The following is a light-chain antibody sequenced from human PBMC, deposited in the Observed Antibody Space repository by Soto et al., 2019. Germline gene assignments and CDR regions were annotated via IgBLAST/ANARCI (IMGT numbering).Light chain of an antibody. V-gene: IGKV3-20*01. CDR2: GAS. Sequence: EIVFTHSQVTLSWSPGERATLSCSASETVAGSYLAWYQQKPGQAPRLLIHGASTRATGIADRFSGSGSGTDFTLTISRLEPEDFAVYYCQLYGTSPKTFGQGTKVDIK. CDR3: QLYGTSPKT. CDR1: ETVAGSY. J-gene: IGKJ1*01.